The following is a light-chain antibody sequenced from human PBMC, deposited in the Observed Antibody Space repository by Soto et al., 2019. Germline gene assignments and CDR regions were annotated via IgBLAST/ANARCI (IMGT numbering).Light chain of an antibody. CDR2: GAS. CDR1: QSVSSN. J-gene: IGKJ1*01. Sequence: EIVMTQSPATLSVSPGERATLSCRASQSVSSNLAWYQQKPGQAPRLLIYGASTRATGIPGRFSGSGSGTEITLTISSLQSEDIAVYYCQQYNHWPLTWTLGQGTKVEIK. V-gene: IGKV3-15*01. CDR3: QQYNHWPLTWT.